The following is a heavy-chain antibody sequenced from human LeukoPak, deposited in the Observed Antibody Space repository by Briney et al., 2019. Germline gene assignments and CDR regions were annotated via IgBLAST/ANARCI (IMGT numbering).Heavy chain of an antibody. D-gene: IGHD2-21*01. J-gene: IGHJ5*01. CDR3: ARNKIVGPTLLDS. CDR1: GFTFSSYS. CDR2: ISTSSSYI. Sequence: GGSLRLSCAASGFTFSSYSMNWVRQAPGKGLEWVSSISTSSSYIYYADSVKGRFTISRDNAKNSLYLQMNSLRAEDTAVYYCARNKIVGPTLLDSWGQGILVTVSS. V-gene: IGHV3-21*01.